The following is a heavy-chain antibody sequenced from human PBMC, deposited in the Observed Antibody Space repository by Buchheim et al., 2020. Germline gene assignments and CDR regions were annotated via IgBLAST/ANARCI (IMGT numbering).Heavy chain of an antibody. CDR2: TRNKANSYTT. V-gene: IGHV3-72*01. D-gene: IGHD2-15*01. Sequence: EVQLVESGGGLVQPGGSLRLSCAASGFTFSDHYMDWVRQAPGKGLEWVGRTRNKANSYTTAYAASVKGRFTISRDDSKNSLYLQMNSLKTEDTAVYYCARMGSSALGFDYWGQGTL. CDR1: GFTFSDHY. J-gene: IGHJ4*02. CDR3: ARMGSSALGFDY.